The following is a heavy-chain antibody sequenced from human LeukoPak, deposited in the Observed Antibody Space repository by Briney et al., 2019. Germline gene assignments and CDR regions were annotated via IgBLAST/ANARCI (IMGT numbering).Heavy chain of an antibody. J-gene: IGHJ4*02. CDR1: GFTFSSYS. CDR2: VSSSSSYI. Sequence: GGSLRLSCAASGFTFSSYSMKWVRQDPGKGLEWVSSVSSSSSYIYYADSVKGRFTISRDNAKNSLYLQMNSLRAEDTAVYYCARGVEYDFWSGLDYYFDYWGQGTLVTVSS. D-gene: IGHD3-3*01. V-gene: IGHV3-21*01. CDR3: ARGVEYDFWSGLDYYFDY.